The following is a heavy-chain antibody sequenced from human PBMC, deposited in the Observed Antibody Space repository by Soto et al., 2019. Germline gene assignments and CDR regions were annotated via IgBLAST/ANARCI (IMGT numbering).Heavy chain of an antibody. CDR1: GYTFTSYG. CDR3: AMVDVYVTPSPQDV. V-gene: IGHV1-69*13. Sequence: ASVKVSCKASGYTFTSYGISWVRQAPGQGLEWMGGIIPSFGTPTYAQKFQGRVTITADDSTSAAYMELRSLRSNDTAIYYCAMVDVYVTPSPQDVWGQGTTVTVSS. D-gene: IGHD3-16*01. J-gene: IGHJ6*02. CDR2: IIPSFGTP.